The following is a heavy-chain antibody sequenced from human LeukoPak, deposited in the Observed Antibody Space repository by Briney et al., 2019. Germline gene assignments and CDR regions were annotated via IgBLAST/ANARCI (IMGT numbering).Heavy chain of an antibody. Sequence: ASVKVSCKASGYTFTGYYMHWVRQAPGQGLEWMGWINPNSGGTNYAQKFQGRVTMTRDTSISTAYMELRSLRSDDTAVYYCAREKRIKSLPVCDYWGQGTLVTVSS. J-gene: IGHJ4*02. CDR3: AREKRIKSLPVCDY. D-gene: IGHD3-10*01. CDR1: GYTFTGYY. V-gene: IGHV1-2*02. CDR2: INPNSGGT.